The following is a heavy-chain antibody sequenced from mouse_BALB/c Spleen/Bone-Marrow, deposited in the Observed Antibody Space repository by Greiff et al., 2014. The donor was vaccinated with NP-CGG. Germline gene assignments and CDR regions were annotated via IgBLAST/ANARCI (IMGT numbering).Heavy chain of an antibody. J-gene: IGHJ4*01. Sequence: EVKLVESGGGLVQPGGSRKLSCAASGFTFSSFGMHWVRQAPEKGLEWVAYISNGSSTTYYADTVKGRFTISRDNPKNTLFLQMTSLRSEDTAMYYCARKGAMITHYYAMDYWGQGTSVTVSS. D-gene: IGHD2-4*01. CDR3: ARKGAMITHYYAMDY. CDR1: GFTFSSFG. CDR2: ISNGSSTT. V-gene: IGHV5-17*02.